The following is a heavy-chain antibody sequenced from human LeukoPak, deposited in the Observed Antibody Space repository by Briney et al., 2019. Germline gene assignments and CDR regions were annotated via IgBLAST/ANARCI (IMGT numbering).Heavy chain of an antibody. CDR3: AKRNDYGDY. V-gene: IGHV3-30*18. Sequence: GGSLRLSCAASGFTFSSYGMHWVRQAPGKGLEWVAVVSYDGSNKYYADSVKGRFTISRDNSKNTLYLQMNSLRAEDTAVYYCAKRNDYGDYWGQGTLVTVSS. CDR1: GFTFSSYG. J-gene: IGHJ4*02. CDR2: VSYDGSNK.